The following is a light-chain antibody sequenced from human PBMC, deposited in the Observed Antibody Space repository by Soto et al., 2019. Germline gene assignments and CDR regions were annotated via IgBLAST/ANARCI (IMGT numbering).Light chain of an antibody. CDR2: GNS. CDR3: QSYDSSLGGWV. Sequence: QSVLTQPPSVSGAPGQRVTISCTGSSSNIGAGYDVHWYQQLPGTAPKLLISGNSNRPSGVPDRFSGSKSGTSASLAITGLQAEDGADYYCQSYDSSLGGWVFGGGTKVTVL. CDR1: SSNIGAGYD. J-gene: IGLJ3*02. V-gene: IGLV1-40*01.